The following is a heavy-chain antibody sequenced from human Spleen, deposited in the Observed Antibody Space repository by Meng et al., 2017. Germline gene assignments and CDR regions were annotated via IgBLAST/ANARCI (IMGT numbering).Heavy chain of an antibody. J-gene: IGHJ4*01. CDR3: TRERKDSAMVTSAPFDY. V-gene: IGHV1-2*06. CDR1: GYTFTGYY. Sequence: ASVKVSCKASGYTFTGYYMHWVRQAPGQGLEWMGRINPNSSGTNFAQQFQGRVTLTRDGSISTVYMELSRLRPDDAAVYYCTRERKDSAMVTSAPFDYWGHGTPVTVSS. CDR2: INPNSSGT. D-gene: IGHD5-18*01.